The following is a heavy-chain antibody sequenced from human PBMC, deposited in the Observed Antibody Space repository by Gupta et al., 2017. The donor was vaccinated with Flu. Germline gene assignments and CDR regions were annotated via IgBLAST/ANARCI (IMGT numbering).Heavy chain of an antibody. J-gene: IGHJ4*01. CDR2: ISSSSSYI. CDR1: GFTFSNYS. CDR3: ARDQIPVYDSPYGGLTTYDY. V-gene: IGHV3-21*01. D-gene: IGHD3-3*01. Sequence: EVQLVESGGGLVKPGGSLRLSCAASGFTFSNYSMNWVRQAPGKGLEWVSSISSSSSYIYYADSVKGRFTISRDNAKNSLYLQMNSLRAEDTAVYYCARDQIPVYDSPYGGLTTYDYWGQGTLVTVSS.